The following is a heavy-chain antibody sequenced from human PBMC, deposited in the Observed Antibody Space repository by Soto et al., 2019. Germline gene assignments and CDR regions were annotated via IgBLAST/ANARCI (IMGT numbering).Heavy chain of an antibody. Sequence: SETLSLTCAVSGYSISSGYYWGWLRQPRGKGLEWIANIHYSGSPYYNPSLKSRVTISVDTSKNQFSLKLNSVTAADTAVYYCARGLYYNDSSAYSPDYWGLGTLVTVSS. CDR2: IHYSGSP. V-gene: IGHV4-38-2*01. CDR1: GYSISSGYY. CDR3: ARGLYYNDSSAYSPDY. J-gene: IGHJ4*02. D-gene: IGHD3-22*01.